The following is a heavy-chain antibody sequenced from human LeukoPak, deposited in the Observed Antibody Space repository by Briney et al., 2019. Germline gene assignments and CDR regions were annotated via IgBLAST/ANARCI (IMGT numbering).Heavy chain of an antibody. J-gene: IGHJ4*02. D-gene: IGHD1-26*01. V-gene: IGHV1-24*01. CDR3: ATVSSGSYREFDY. Sequence: ASVKVSCKVSGYALTELSMHWGRQAPGKGLEWMGGFEPEDGETIYAQKFQGRVTMTEDTSTDTAYMELSSLRSEDTAVYYCATVSSGSYREFDYWGQGTLVTVSS. CDR1: GYALTELS. CDR2: FEPEDGET.